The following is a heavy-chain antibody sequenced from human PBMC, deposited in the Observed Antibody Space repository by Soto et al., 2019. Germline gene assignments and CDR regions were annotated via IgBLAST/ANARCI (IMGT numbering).Heavy chain of an antibody. CDR3: ARHRAYPYHFDY. CDR1: GVSLCTTGMS. V-gene: IGHV2-70*04. Sequence: SVPTRVNRAQSMTRAYTFSGVSLCTTGMSVSWFRQPPGKALEWLAHIDWEDDKFYSTSLETRLTISKDTSKNQVVLTMTNMEPVDTATYFCARHRAYPYHFDYWGQGALVTVSS. CDR2: IDWEDDK. J-gene: IGHJ4*02. D-gene: IGHD3-10*01.